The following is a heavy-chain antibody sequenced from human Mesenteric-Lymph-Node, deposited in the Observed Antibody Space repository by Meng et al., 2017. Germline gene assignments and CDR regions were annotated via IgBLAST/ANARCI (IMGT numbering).Heavy chain of an antibody. Sequence: GGSLRLSCAASGFTFSSYAMHWVRQAPGKGLEWVAVISYDGSNKYYADSVKGRFTISRDNSKNTLYLQMNSLRAEDTAVYYCARDSDTLFDYWGQGTLVTVSS. CDR1: GFTFSSYA. CDR2: ISYDGSNK. V-gene: IGHV3-30*07. D-gene: IGHD2-2*02. J-gene: IGHJ4*02. CDR3: ARDSDTLFDY.